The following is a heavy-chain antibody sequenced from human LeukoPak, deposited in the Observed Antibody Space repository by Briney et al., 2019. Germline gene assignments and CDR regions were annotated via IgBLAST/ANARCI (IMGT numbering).Heavy chain of an antibody. V-gene: IGHV3-21*01. CDR2: ISRSSSSI. CDR1: GFTFSNYN. Sequence: GGSLTLSCAASGFTFSNYNMNWVRQAPGKVLEWVSSISRSSSSIYYADSVKGRFTISRDNAKNSLYLQMNSLRAEDTAVYYCARGTGRFMFDIWGQGTIASVSS. J-gene: IGHJ3*02. D-gene: IGHD3-3*01. CDR3: ARGTGRFMFDI.